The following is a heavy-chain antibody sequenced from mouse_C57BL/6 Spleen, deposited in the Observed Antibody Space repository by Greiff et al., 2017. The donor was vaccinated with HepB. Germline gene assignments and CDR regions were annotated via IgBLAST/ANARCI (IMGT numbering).Heavy chain of an antibody. CDR1: GYTFTSYW. D-gene: IGHD4-1*01. Sequence: VKLMESGAELVRPGSSVKLSCKASGYTFTSYWMDWVKQRPGQGLEWIGNIYPSDSETHYNQKFKDKATLTVDKSSSTAYMQLSSLTSEDSAVYYCARGGLGDYFDYWGQGTTLTVSS. V-gene: IGHV1-61*01. CDR3: ARGGLGDYFDY. J-gene: IGHJ2*01. CDR2: IYPSDSET.